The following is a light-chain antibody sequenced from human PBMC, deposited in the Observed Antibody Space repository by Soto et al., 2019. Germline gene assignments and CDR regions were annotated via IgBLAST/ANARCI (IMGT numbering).Light chain of an antibody. Sequence: EIVLTQSPATLSVSPGERATLSRRASQSVSSNLAWYQQKPGQAPRLLIYGASTRATGIPARFSGSGSGTEFTLTISSLQSEDFAVYYCQQYNNWLTWTFGQGTKVDIK. CDR2: GAS. J-gene: IGKJ1*01. CDR3: QQYNNWLTWT. V-gene: IGKV3-15*01. CDR1: QSVSSN.